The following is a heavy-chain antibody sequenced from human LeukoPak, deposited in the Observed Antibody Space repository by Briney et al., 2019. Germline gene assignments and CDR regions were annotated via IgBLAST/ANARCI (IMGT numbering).Heavy chain of an antibody. CDR2: IYPSDSDT. V-gene: IGHV5-51*01. CDR1: GYSFGTYW. D-gene: IGHD6-19*01. CDR3: ARQAAVAGPGIDY. J-gene: IGHJ4*02. Sequence: GESLKISCKGSGYSFGTYWIGWVRRMPRKGLEWMGIIYPSDSDTRYSPSFQGQVTISADKSISTAYLQWSSLKASDTAIYYCARQAAVAGPGIDYWGQGTLVTVSS.